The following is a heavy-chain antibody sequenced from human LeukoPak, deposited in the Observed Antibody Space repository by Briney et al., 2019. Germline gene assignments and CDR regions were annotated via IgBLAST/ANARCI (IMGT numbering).Heavy chain of an antibody. Sequence: GGSLRLSCAASGFTFSSYSMNWVRQAPGKGLEWVSSISSSSSYIYYADSVKGRFTISRDNAKNSLYLQTNSLRAEDTAVYYCARHPYSSGWYRSDYWGQGTLVTVSS. CDR2: ISSSSSYI. V-gene: IGHV3-21*01. CDR1: GFTFSSYS. J-gene: IGHJ4*02. CDR3: ARHPYSSGWYRSDY. D-gene: IGHD6-19*01.